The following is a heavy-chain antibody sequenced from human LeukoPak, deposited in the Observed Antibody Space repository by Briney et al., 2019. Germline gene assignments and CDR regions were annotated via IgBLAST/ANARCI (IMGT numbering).Heavy chain of an antibody. V-gene: IGHV4-39*07. CDR2: IYYSGST. CDR1: GASLSVSGRN. J-gene: IGHJ4*02. D-gene: IGHD2-21*01. CDR3: ARGRGGDVVVIAPYYFDY. Sequence: SETLSLTCTVSGASLSVSGRNWGWVRQPPGKGLEWIASIYYSGSTNYNPSLKSRVTISVDTSKNQFSLKLSSVTAADTAVYYCARGRGGDVVVIAPYYFDYWGQGTLVTVSS.